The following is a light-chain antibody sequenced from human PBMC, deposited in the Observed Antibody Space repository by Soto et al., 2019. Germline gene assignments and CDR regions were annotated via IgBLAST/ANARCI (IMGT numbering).Light chain of an antibody. Sequence: ALRMTQSPSSLSASTGDRVTITCRASQGISSYLAWYQQKPGKAPKPLIYAASTLQSGVPSRFSGSGAGTDFTLTISCLQSEDFATYYCQQYYSYPRTFGQGTKVDIK. CDR1: QGISSY. V-gene: IGKV1-8*01. CDR2: AAS. CDR3: QQYYSYPRT. J-gene: IGKJ1*01.